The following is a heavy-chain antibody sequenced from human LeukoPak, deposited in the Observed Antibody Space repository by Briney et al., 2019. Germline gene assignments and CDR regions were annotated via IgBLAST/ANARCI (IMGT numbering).Heavy chain of an antibody. Sequence: PGGSLRLSCAASGFTFSSYAMSWVRQAPGKGLEWVSYISSSGSTMYYADSVKGRFTISRDNAKNSLYLQMNSLRAEDTAVYYCAREAISGYSDWGQGTLVTVSS. V-gene: IGHV3-48*04. D-gene: IGHD3-22*01. CDR3: AREAISGYSD. CDR2: ISSSGSTM. CDR1: GFTFSSYA. J-gene: IGHJ4*02.